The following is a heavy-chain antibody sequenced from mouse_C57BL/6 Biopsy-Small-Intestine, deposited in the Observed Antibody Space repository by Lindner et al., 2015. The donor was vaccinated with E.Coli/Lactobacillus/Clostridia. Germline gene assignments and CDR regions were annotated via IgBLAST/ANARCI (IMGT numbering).Heavy chain of an antibody. CDR2: IRSKSNNYAT. D-gene: IGHD2-5*01. V-gene: IGHV10-1*01. CDR3: VREGGYYSNSDY. CDR1: GFSFNTYA. Sequence: VQLQESGGGLVQPKGSLKLSCAASGFSFNTYAMNWVRQAPGKGLEWVARIRSKSNNYATYYADSVKDRFTISRDDSESMLYLQMNNLKTEDTAMYYCVREGGYYSNSDYWGQGTTLTVSS. J-gene: IGHJ2*01.